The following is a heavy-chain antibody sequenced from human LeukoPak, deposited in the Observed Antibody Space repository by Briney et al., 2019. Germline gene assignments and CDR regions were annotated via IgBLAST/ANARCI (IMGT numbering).Heavy chain of an antibody. CDR1: GYTFTSYG. CDR3: ARDGTYYYDSSGVNWFDP. J-gene: IGHJ5*02. Sequence: GASVKVSCKASGYTFTSYGISWVRQAPGQGLEWMGWISAYNGNTNYAQKLQGRVTMTTDTSTSTAYMELRSLRSDDTAVYYCARDGTYYYDSSGVNWFDPWGQGTLVTVSS. D-gene: IGHD3-22*01. V-gene: IGHV1-18*01. CDR2: ISAYNGNT.